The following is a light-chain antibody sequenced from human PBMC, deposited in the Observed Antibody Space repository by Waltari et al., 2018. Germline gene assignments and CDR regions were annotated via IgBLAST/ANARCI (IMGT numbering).Light chain of an antibody. Sequence: DIVMTQSPDSLAVSLGERATINCKSSQTLFYTSNNKNYLTWYQQKSGQPPKVLIFWASTRESGVAERFNGSGSGTDFTLTINSLQPEDVAVYFCQQYFSSPYTFGQGTKLEIK. CDR3: QQYFSSPYT. J-gene: IGKJ2*01. V-gene: IGKV4-1*01. CDR2: WAS. CDR1: QTLFYTSNNKNY.